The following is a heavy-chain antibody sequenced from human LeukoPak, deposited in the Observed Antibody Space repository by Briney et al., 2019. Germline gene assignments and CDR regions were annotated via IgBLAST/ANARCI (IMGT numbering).Heavy chain of an antibody. CDR2: INPNSGGT. V-gene: IGHV1-2*02. J-gene: IGHJ4*02. CDR3: ARGPGPLWFGELPFDY. CDR1: GYTFTGYY. D-gene: IGHD3-10*01. Sequence: GASVKVSCKASGYTFTGYYMHWVRQAPEQGLEWMGWINPNSGGTNYAQKFQGRVTMTRDTSISTAYMELSRLRSDDTAVYYCARGPGPLWFGELPFDYWGQGTLVTVSS.